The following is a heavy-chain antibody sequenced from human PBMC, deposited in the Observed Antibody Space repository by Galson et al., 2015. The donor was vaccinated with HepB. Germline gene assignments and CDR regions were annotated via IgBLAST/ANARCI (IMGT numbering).Heavy chain of an antibody. Sequence: SLRLSCAASGFTFSSYSMNWVRQAPGKGLEWVSSISSSSSYIYYADSVKGRFTISRDNAKNSLYLQMNSLRAEDTAVYYCARELVVPAAQGMDLDYWGQGTLVTVSS. CDR2: ISSSSSYI. J-gene: IGHJ4*02. CDR3: ARELVVPAAQGMDLDY. V-gene: IGHV3-21*01. CDR1: GFTFSSYS. D-gene: IGHD2-2*01.